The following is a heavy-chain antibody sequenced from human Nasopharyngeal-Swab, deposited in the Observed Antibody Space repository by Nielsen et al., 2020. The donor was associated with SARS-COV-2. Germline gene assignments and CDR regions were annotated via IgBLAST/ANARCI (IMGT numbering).Heavy chain of an antibody. Sequence: SVKVSCKASGFTFTSSAMQWVRQARGQRLEWIGWIVVGSGNTNYAQKFQERVTITRDMSTSTAYMELSRLRSDDTAVYYCARPRRGYSYGYFDYWGQGTLVTVSS. V-gene: IGHV1-58*02. CDR2: IVVGSGNT. CDR3: ARPRRGYSYGYFDY. J-gene: IGHJ4*02. D-gene: IGHD5-18*01. CDR1: GFTFTSSA.